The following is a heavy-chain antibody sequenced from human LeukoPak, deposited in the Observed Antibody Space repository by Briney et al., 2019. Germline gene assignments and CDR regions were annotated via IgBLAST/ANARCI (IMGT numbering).Heavy chain of an antibody. CDR1: GGSISSYY. CDR2: IYYSGST. CDR3: ARHHPSYYYYYYGMDV. Sequence: PSETLSLTCTVSGGSISSYYWSWIRQPPGKGLEWIGYIYYSGSTNYNPSLKSRVTISVDTSKNQFSLKLSSVTAADTAVYYCARHHPSYYYYYYGMDVWGQGTTVTVSS. J-gene: IGHJ6*02. D-gene: IGHD2-15*01. V-gene: IGHV4-59*08.